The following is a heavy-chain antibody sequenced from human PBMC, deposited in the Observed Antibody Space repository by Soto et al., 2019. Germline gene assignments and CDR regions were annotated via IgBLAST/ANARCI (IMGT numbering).Heavy chain of an antibody. Sequence: GGSLRLSCATSGFILSDCAMNWVRQAPGKGLEWVSYISSSSSVIDYADSVKGRFTVSRDNARNSLYLQMNSLRAEDTAVYYCARDDVLCDGGRCYGVPLDVWGKGITVTVSS. J-gene: IGHJ6*04. D-gene: IGHD2-15*01. CDR3: ARDDVLCDGGRCYGVPLDV. CDR1: GFILSDCA. V-gene: IGHV3-48*01. CDR2: ISSSSSVI.